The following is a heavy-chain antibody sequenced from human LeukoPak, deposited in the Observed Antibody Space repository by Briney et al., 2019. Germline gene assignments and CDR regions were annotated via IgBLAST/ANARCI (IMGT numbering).Heavy chain of an antibody. CDR1: GYTFTYYT. CDR3: ARSYYGSGSQTVFDY. V-gene: IGHV1-2*02. J-gene: IGHJ4*02. CDR2: INPNSGGT. D-gene: IGHD3-10*01. Sequence: ASVKVSCKASGYTFTYYTINWVRQAPGQGLEWMGWINPNSGGTNYAQKFQGRVTMTRDTSISTAYMELSRLRSDDTAVYYCARSYYGSGSQTVFDYWGQGTLVTVSS.